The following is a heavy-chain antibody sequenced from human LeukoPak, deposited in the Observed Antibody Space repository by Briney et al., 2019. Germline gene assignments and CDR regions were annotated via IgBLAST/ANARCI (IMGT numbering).Heavy chain of an antibody. Sequence: GASVKVSCKASGYTFTGYYMHWVRQAPGQGLEWMGWINPNSGGTNYAQKFQGRVTMTRDTSISTAYMELSRLRSDDTAVYYCARDRGSSSWYGGGDAFDIWGQGTMVTVSS. CDR3: ARDRGSSSWYGGGDAFDI. CDR1: GYTFTGYY. V-gene: IGHV1-2*02. J-gene: IGHJ3*02. CDR2: INPNSGGT. D-gene: IGHD6-13*01.